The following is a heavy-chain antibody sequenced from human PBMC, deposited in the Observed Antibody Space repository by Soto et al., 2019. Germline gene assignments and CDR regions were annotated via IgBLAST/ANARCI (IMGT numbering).Heavy chain of an antibody. CDR3: ATRDTGRVY. J-gene: IGHJ4*02. CDR2: SHQSGNT. D-gene: IGHD5-18*01. CDR1: GVSISSHDW. Sequence: QVQLQESGPGLVKPSGTLSLTCAVSGVSISSHDWWTWVRQPPGKGREGIGESHQSGNTNYNSSLESRVPRSLAKSKNQFSLQLSSVTGADTAVYYCATRDTGRVYWGQGTLVTVSS. V-gene: IGHV4-4*02.